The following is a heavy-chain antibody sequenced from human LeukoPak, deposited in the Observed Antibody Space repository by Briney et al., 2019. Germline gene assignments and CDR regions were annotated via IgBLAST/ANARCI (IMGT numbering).Heavy chain of an antibody. CDR1: GFTFSGSA. Sequence: PGGSLRLSCAASGFTFSGSAMHWVRQASGKGLEWVGRIRSKANSYATAYAASVKGRFTISRDDSKNTAYLQMNSLKTEDTAVYYCTRPVAGTPDFDYWGQGTLVTVSS. V-gene: IGHV3-73*01. CDR2: IRSKANSYAT. D-gene: IGHD6-19*01. J-gene: IGHJ4*02. CDR3: TRPVAGTPDFDY.